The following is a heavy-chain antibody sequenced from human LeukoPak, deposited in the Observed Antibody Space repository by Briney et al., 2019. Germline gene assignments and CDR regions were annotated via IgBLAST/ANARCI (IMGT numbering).Heavy chain of an antibody. CDR3: ARGGYSYGRPFDH. D-gene: IGHD5-18*01. J-gene: IGHJ4*02. V-gene: IGHV3-53*01. CDR2: IYRGGNP. Sequence: GGSLRLSCAASGFTVSTDFMSWVRQAPGKGLEWVSVIYRGGNPYYVDSVKGRFTISRDNSKNMVYLQMNSLRVEDTAVYYCARGGYSYGRPFDHWGQGTLVTVSS. CDR1: GFTVSTDF.